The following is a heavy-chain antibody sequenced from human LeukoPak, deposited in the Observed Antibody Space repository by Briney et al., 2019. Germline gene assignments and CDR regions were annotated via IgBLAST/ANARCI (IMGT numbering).Heavy chain of an antibody. V-gene: IGHV4-39*07. CDR1: GGSISSSNSY. D-gene: IGHD3-22*01. CDR2: IYYSGST. J-gene: IGHJ5*02. CDR3: ARDYYDRSGINWFDP. Sequence: SETLSLTCTVSGGSISSSNSYWGWVRQAPGRGRECFGSIYYSGSTYYNPSLESRVTTSVDTSNNQFFLKLSSVTAADTAVYYCARDYYDRSGINWFDPWGQGTLVTVSS.